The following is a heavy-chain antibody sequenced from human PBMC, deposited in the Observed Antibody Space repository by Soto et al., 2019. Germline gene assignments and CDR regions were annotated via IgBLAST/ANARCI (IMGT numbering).Heavy chain of an antibody. D-gene: IGHD3-22*01. J-gene: IGHJ2*01. V-gene: IGHV3-33*01. CDR1: GFTFNNYG. CDR2: IWYDGSHE. Sequence: PGGSLRLSCAASGFTFNNYGMHWVRQAPGKGLEWVAVIWYDGSHESCADSVKGRFTISRDNSKNTLYLQMNSLRAEDTAVYYCARDRYSYDSRAYQGVDWYFDLWGRGTLVTVSS. CDR3: ARDRYSYDSRAYQGVDWYFDL.